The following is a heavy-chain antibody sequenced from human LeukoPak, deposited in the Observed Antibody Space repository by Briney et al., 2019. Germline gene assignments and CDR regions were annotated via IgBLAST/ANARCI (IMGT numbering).Heavy chain of an antibody. CDR1: GFTFRNAW. CDR3: IADFPELQPQADY. D-gene: IGHD1-1*01. Sequence: KPGGSLRLSCVGSGFTFRNAWMSWVRQVPGRGLEVVGRIRSAGGAAEYTAPVKGRFTISRDDAENTVHLQMSSLKAEDTGVYYCIADFPELQPQADYWGRGTLVAVSS. CDR2: IRSAGGAA. J-gene: IGHJ4*02. V-gene: IGHV3-15*01.